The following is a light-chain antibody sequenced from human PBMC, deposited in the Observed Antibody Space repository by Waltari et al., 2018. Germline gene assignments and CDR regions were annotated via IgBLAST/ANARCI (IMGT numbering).Light chain of an antibody. J-gene: IGKJ1*01. CDR2: WAS. CDR1: QSVLSSSNNKNY. V-gene: IGKV4-1*01. CDR3: QQHFNTPRT. Sequence: DIVMTQSPDSLAVSLGERATIKCKSSQSVLSSSNNKNYLAWYQQKPGQPPKLLIYWASTRESGVPDRFSGSGSGTDFTLTIGSLQAEDVAVYYCQQHFNTPRTFGQGTKVEIK.